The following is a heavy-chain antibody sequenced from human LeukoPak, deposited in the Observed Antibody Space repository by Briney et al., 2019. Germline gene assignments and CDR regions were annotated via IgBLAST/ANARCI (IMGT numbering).Heavy chain of an antibody. J-gene: IGHJ4*02. CDR3: ARVQALEGYFDY. Sequence: GGSLRLSCAASGFTFSNYAIHWVCQAPGKGLEWVAVISYDGSNKYYADSVKGRFTISRDNSKNTLYLQMNSLRAEDTAVYYCARVQALEGYFDYWGQGTLVTVSS. V-gene: IGHV3-30*04. D-gene: IGHD4-11*01. CDR2: ISYDGSNK. CDR1: GFTFSNYA.